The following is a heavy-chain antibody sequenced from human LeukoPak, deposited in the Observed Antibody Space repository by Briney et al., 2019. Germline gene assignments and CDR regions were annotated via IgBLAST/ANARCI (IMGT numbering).Heavy chain of an antibody. V-gene: IGHV3-48*01. D-gene: IGHD5-18*01. CDR2: ISSSSGTI. Sequence: GSLRVSCAASGFIFSNYNMNWARQTPGKGLEWLSYISSSSGTIYYADSVKGRFTISGDNAKNSLYLQMNSLRAEDTAVYYCARALGYSYGYAVDYWGQGTLVTVSS. CDR3: ARALGYSYGYAVDY. J-gene: IGHJ4*02. CDR1: GFIFSNYN.